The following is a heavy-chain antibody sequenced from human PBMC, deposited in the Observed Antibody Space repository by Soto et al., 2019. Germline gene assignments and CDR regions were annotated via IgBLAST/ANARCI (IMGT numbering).Heavy chain of an antibody. V-gene: IGHV3-30-3*01. CDR3: ARDLGSYSNSSYYYYYGMDV. D-gene: IGHD6-13*01. Sequence: PGGSLRLSCAASGFTFSSYAMHWVRQAPGKGLEWVAVISYDGSNKYYADSVKGRFTISRDNSKNTLYLQMNSLRAEDTAVYYCARDLGSYSNSSYYYYYGMDVWDQGTTVTSP. CDR2: ISYDGSNK. J-gene: IGHJ6*02. CDR1: GFTFSSYA.